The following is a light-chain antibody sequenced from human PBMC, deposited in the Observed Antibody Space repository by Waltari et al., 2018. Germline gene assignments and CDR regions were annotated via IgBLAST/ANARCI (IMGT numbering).Light chain of an antibody. V-gene: IGKV3D-15*01. CDR3: QQYNRWPPIT. Sequence: EIVMTQSPATLSVSPGGRATLSCRASQSVYTNLAWYQQKPGQAPRLLIYDASTRATGIPARFTGSGSGTECTLTISSLQSEDSAVYSCQQYNRWPPITFGQGTRLEIK. CDR2: DAS. CDR1: QSVYTN. J-gene: IGKJ5*01.